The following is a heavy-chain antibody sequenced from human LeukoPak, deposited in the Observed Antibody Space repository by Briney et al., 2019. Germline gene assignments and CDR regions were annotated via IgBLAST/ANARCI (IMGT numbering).Heavy chain of an antibody. Sequence: SETLSLTCTVSGGSISSYYWSWLRQPPGKGLEWSGYIYYSGSTNYNPSLKSRLTISVDTSKNQFSLKLSSVTAADTAVYYCARGEGNDYVWGSFYYYLDVWGKGTAVTVSS. J-gene: IGHJ6*03. CDR3: ARGEGNDYVWGSFYYYLDV. D-gene: IGHD3-16*01. CDR2: IYYSGST. CDR1: GGSISSYY. V-gene: IGHV4-59*12.